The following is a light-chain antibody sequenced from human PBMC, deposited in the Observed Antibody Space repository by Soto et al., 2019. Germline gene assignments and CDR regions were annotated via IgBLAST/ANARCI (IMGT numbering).Light chain of an antibody. Sequence: EIVLTHSPGTLSLSPGEGAALSCRASQSVSSDYLAWYQKKPGQAPRLLIYGASSRATGIPDRFSGSGSGTDFTLTISRLEPEDSAVYYCQQYHTSRTFGQGTKVDI. J-gene: IGKJ1*01. V-gene: IGKV3-20*01. CDR2: GAS. CDR1: QSVSSDY. CDR3: QQYHTSRT.